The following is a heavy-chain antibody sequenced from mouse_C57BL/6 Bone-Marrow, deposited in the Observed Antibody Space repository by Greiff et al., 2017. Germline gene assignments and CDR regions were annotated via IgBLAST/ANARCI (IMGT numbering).Heavy chain of an antibody. CDR1: GFNIKDDY. V-gene: IGHV14-4*01. J-gene: IGHJ1*03. CDR3: TERYFDV. CDR2: IDPENGDT. Sequence: EVQVVESGAELVRPGASVKLSCTASGFNIKDDYMHWVKQRPEQGLEWIGWIDPENGDTEYASKFQGKATITADTSSNTAYLQLSSLTSEDTAVYYCTERYFDVWGTGTTVTVSS.